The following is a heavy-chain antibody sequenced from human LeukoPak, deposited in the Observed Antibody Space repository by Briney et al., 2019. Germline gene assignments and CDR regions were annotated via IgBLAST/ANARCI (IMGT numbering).Heavy chain of an antibody. Sequence: GGSLRLSCVGSGFTFRSHAMSWVRQAPEKGLEFVSGTYENGGTTYYADSVKGRFSISRDNSKNTLYLQMDSLRGEDTAVYYCAKDFRIGYSAHFDYWGQGVLVTVSS. D-gene: IGHD2-21*01. CDR1: GFTFRSHA. CDR3: AKDFRIGYSAHFDY. V-gene: IGHV3-23*01. J-gene: IGHJ4*02. CDR2: TYENGGTT.